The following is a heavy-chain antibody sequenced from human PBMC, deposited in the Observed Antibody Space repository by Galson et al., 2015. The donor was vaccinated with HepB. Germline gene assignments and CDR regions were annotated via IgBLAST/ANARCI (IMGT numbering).Heavy chain of an antibody. D-gene: IGHD3-10*01. J-gene: IGHJ5*02. Sequence: SLRLSCAASGFTFSDHYMDWVRQAPGKGLEWVGRIRNKAKSDTTEYAASVKGRFSISRDDSKNSLYLQMNSLKTEDTAVYYCVKGYVGSGRTWYDPWGQGTLVTVSS. CDR1: GFTFSDHY. CDR2: IRNKAKSDTT. V-gene: IGHV3-72*01. CDR3: VKGYVGSGRTWYDP.